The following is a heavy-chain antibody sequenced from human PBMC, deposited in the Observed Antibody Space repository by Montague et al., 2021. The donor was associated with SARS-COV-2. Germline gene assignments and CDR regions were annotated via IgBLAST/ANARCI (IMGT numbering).Heavy chain of an antibody. CDR3: AREKPEYYDGPGVFDI. V-gene: IGHV3-53*01. Sequence: SLRLSFSASGFSVSSSYMNWVRQAPGKGLEWVSVIYSGENKYYAYSVKGRFTISRDSSTNTLFLQMYSLRAEDTAVYYCAREKPEYYDGPGVFDIWGQGTMVTVSS. CDR1: GFSVSSSY. D-gene: IGHD3-22*01. CDR2: IYSGENK. J-gene: IGHJ3*02.